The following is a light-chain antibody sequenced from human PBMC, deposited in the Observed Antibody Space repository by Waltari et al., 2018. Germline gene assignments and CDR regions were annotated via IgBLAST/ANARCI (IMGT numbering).Light chain of an antibody. CDR2: YDS. J-gene: IGLJ2*01. Sequence: SYVLTQPPSVSVAPGKTARITCGGSNIGSKNVNWYQQKPGQAPVLVSYYDSDRPSGLPERFSGSNSGNAATLTISRVEAGDEAYYYCQVWESYGDHLVVFGGGTNLTVV. V-gene: IGLV3-21*01. CDR1: NIGSKN. CDR3: QVWESYGDHLVV.